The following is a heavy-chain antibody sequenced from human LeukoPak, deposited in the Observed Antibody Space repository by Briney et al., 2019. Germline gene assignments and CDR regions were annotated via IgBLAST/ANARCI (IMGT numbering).Heavy chain of an antibody. J-gene: IGHJ4*02. CDR3: ARGEMATTYFDY. Sequence: GGSLRLSCAACGFTFSSYEMNWVRQAPGKGLEWVSYISSSGSTIYYADSVKGRFTISRDNSKNTLYLQMNSLRAEDTAVYYCARGEMATTYFDYWGQGTLVTVSS. D-gene: IGHD5-24*01. CDR1: GFTFSSYE. CDR2: ISSSGSTI. V-gene: IGHV3-48*03.